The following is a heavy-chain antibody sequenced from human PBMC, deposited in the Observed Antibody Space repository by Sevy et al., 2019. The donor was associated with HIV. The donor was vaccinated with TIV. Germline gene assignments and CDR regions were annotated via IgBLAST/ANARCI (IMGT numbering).Heavy chain of an antibody. J-gene: IGHJ6*02. Sequence: ASVKVSCKASGYSFSDSGYYVHWVRQAPGQGLEWMGWINPKSGATKYAQKFQGRVTMTRDTSVSTANMELTRLTSDDTAVYYCARESYDFWTGPVDYDYGMDVWGQRTSVTVSS. CDR3: ARESYDFWTGPVDYDYGMDV. D-gene: IGHD3-3*01. CDR1: GYSFSDSGYY. CDR2: INPKSGAT. V-gene: IGHV1-2*02.